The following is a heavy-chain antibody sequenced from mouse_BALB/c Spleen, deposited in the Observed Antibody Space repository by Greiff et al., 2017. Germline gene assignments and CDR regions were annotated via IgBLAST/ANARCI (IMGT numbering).Heavy chain of an antibody. CDR3: TRNYRYDWFAY. CDR1: GYTFTSYW. J-gene: IGHJ3*01. Sequence: QVQLQQPGAELVRPGASVKLSCKASGYTFTSYWINWVKQRPGQGLEWIGNIYPSDSYTNYNQKFKDKATLTVDNSSSTAYMQLSSPTSEDSAVYYCTRNYRYDWFAYWGQGTLVTVSA. CDR2: IYPSDSYT. D-gene: IGHD2-14*01. V-gene: IGHV1-69*02.